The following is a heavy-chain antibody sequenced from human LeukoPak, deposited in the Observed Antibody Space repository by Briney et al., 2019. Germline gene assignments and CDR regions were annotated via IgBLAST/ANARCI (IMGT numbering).Heavy chain of an antibody. CDR2: IYYSGST. J-gene: IGHJ4*02. D-gene: IGHD6-19*01. V-gene: IGHV4-59*01. Sequence: SETLSLTCTVSGGSISSYCWSWIRQPPGKGLEWIGYIYYSGSTNYNPSLKSRVTISVDTSKNQFSLKLSSVTAADTAVYYCARDLPTPTPHSSGWYGTFDYWGQGTLVTVSS. CDR1: GGSISSYC. CDR3: ARDLPTPTPHSSGWYGTFDY.